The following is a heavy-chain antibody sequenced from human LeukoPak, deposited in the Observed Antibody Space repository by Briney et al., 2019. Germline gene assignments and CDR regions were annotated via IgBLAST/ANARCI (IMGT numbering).Heavy chain of an antibody. D-gene: IGHD5-18*01. J-gene: IGHJ4*02. CDR1: GFTFNRYW. Sequence: GGSQRLSCAASGFTFNRYWMHWVRQAPGEGPVWVAHILNDGGSTSYADSVKGRFTISRDNAKNTLSLQMNSLRAEDTAVYYCVRHNYGYDYWGQGTPVTVSS. CDR2: ILNDGGST. V-gene: IGHV3-74*01. CDR3: VRHNYGYDY.